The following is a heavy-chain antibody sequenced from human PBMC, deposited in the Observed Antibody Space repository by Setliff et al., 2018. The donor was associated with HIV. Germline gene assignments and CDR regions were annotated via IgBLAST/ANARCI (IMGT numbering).Heavy chain of an antibody. CDR1: GFRFRSYW. D-gene: IGHD3-3*01. CDR3: ARAFGYHDFWSGYSGDEFDI. V-gene: IGHV3-30*03. J-gene: IGHJ3*02. Sequence: GGSLRLSCAASGFRFRSYWMSWIRQAPGKGLEWVAVISIDGSDRYYSDSVKGRFTISRDSSKKTLYLQMNRLTSEDTAVYYCARAFGYHDFWSGYSGDEFDIWGQGTLVTVSS. CDR2: ISIDGSDR.